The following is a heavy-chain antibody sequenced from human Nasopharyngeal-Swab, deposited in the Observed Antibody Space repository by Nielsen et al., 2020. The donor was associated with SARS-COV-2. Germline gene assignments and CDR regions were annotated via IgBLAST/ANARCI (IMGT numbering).Heavy chain of an antibody. CDR3: ASYCGGDCYAFDY. CDR2: INHSGST. J-gene: IGHJ4*02. V-gene: IGHV4-34*01. CDR1: GGFFSGYY. Sequence: SQTLSLTCAVYGGFFSGYYWSWIRQPPGKGLEWIGEINHSGSTNYNPSLKSRVTISVDTSKNQFSLKLSSVTAADTAVYYCASYCGGDCYAFDYWGQGTLVTVSS. D-gene: IGHD2-21*02.